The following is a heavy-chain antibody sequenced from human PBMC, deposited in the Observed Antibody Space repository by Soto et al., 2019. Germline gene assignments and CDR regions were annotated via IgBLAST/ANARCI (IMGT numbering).Heavy chain of an antibody. CDR3: AREGSSPGWFDP. D-gene: IGHD6-13*01. V-gene: IGHV1-69*12. J-gene: IGHJ5*02. Sequence: QVQLVQSGAEVKKPGSSVKDSCKASGGTFSSYAISWVRQAPGQGLEWMGGIIPIFGTANYAQKFQGRVTIXAXXSTSTAYMELSSLRSEDTAVYYCAREGSSPGWFDPWGQGTLVTVSS. CDR2: IIPIFGTA. CDR1: GGTFSSYA.